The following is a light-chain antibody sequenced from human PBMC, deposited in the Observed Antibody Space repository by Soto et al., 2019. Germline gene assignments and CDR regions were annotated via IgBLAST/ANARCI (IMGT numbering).Light chain of an antibody. V-gene: IGKV1-27*01. Sequence: DIQMTQSPSSLSASVGDRVTITCRASQGIRDYLAWYQQKPGKVPKLLIYAASTLHSGVPSRFSGSGSGTDFSLTISSLQPEDVATYYCQKYNSPPRPVGGGTKVEIK. J-gene: IGKJ4*01. CDR1: QGIRDY. CDR3: QKYNSPPRP. CDR2: AAS.